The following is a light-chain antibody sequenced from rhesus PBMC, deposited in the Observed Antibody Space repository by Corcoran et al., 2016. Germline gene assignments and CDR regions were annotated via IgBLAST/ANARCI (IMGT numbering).Light chain of an antibody. CDR1: QGISSY. CDR2: TAS. CDR3: QQHNTYPLT. J-gene: IGKJ4*01. V-gene: IGKV1-28*02. Sequence: DIQMTQSPSSLSASVGDTVTITCRASQGISSYLNWFQQKPGKAPKLLIYTASSWESGVPSRFSGSGSGADFTLTISSLQPEDFATYYCQQHNTYPLTFGGGTKVEIK.